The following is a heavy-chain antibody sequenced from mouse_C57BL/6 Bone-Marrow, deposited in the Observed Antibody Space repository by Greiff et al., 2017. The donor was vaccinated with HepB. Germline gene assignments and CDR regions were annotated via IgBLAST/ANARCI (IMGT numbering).Heavy chain of an antibody. CDR2: ISSGGDYI. CDR3: TRGRRDYYAMDY. J-gene: IGHJ4*01. CDR1: GFTFSSYA. Sequence: EVKVEESGEGLVKPGGSLKLSCAASGFTFSSYAMSWVRQTPEKRLEWVAYISSGGDYIYYADTVKGRFTISRDNARNTLYLQRSSLKSEDTAMYYCTRGRRDYYAMDYWGQGTSVTVSS. V-gene: IGHV5-9-1*02.